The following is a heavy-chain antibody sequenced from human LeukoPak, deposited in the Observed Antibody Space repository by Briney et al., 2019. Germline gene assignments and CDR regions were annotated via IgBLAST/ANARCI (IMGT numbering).Heavy chain of an antibody. CDR3: ARPGERSRRDWNLDQ. J-gene: IGHJ4*02. V-gene: IGHV5-51*01. D-gene: IGHD1-1*01. CDR2: FYPRDSDT. Sequence: PGESLKISCKASGSSFSNYWIGWVRQVPGKGLEWMGIFYPRDSDTRYSPSFQGQVTISADKSISTAYLQWSSLKASDTAVYYCARPGERSRRDWNLDQWGQGTLVTVSS. CDR1: GSSFSNYW.